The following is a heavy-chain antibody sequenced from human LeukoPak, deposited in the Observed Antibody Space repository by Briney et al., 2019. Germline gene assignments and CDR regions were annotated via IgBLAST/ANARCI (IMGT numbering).Heavy chain of an antibody. J-gene: IGHJ3*02. CDR3: ARDAHSKGGAFDI. CDR2: ISSSSSYI. V-gene: IGHV3-21*01. CDR1: GFTFSSYS. D-gene: IGHD4-11*01. Sequence: GGSLRLSCAASGFTFSSYSMNWVRQAPGKGLGWVSSISSSSSYIYYADSVKGRFTISRGNAKNSLYLQMNSLRAEDTAVYYCARDAHSKGGAFDIWGQGTMVTVSS.